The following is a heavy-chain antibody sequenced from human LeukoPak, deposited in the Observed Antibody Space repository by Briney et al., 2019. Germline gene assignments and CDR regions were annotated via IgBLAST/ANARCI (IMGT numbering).Heavy chain of an antibody. D-gene: IGHD3-16*01. CDR1: GFTLSSYW. J-gene: IGHJ4*02. CDR3: ATNSGKRFGQ. V-gene: IGHV3-7*01. CDR2: IRQDGSEK. Sequence: AGSLRLSCTASGFTLSSYWRSWVRQAPGKGLEYMANIRQDGSEKYYMDSVKGRFTIFRDNAKNSLYLQMNCLRVEDTAVYYCATNSGKRFGQWGQGTLVTVSS.